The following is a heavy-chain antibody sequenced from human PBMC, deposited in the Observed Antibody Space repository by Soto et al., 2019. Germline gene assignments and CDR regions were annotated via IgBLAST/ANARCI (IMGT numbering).Heavy chain of an antibody. CDR2: INSDGSST. D-gene: IGHD3-22*01. Sequence: GGSLRLSCAASGFTFSSYWMHWVRQAPGKGLVWVSRINSDGSSTSYADSVKGRFTISRDNAKNTLYLQMNSLRAEDTAVYYCARDMEYYYDSSGYSVAFDIWGQGTMVTVSS. CDR1: GFTFSSYW. CDR3: ARDMEYYYDSSGYSVAFDI. J-gene: IGHJ3*02. V-gene: IGHV3-74*01.